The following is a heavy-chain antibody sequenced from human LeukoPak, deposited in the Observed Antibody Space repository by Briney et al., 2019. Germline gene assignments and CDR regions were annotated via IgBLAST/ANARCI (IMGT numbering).Heavy chain of an antibody. V-gene: IGHV3-7*03. Sequence: PGGSLRLSCTASGFTFSNFWMGWVRQAPGKGLEWVANIKQDETEKFYLGSVKGRFTISRDNAKNSLYLQMNSLGVEDTALYYCARAQQWLRYFQHWGQGTLVTVSS. J-gene: IGHJ1*01. D-gene: IGHD6-19*01. CDR3: ARAQQWLRYFQH. CDR2: IKQDETEK. CDR1: GFTFSNFW.